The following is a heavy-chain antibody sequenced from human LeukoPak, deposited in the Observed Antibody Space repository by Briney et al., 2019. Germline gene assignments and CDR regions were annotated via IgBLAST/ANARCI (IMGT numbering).Heavy chain of an antibody. CDR1: GYTFTDYY. CDR2: MNPNRGDT. CDR3: AKDPRNILTGDYDDFDI. D-gene: IGHD3-9*01. V-gene: IGHV1-2*02. Sequence: ASVKVSCKASGYTFTDYYIHWVRQAPGQGLEWMAWMNPNRGDTTYAQKFQGRVTMTRDMSTSTVYMELSTLRSDDTAVYFCAKDPRNILTGDYDDFDIWGQGTMVIVSS. J-gene: IGHJ3*02.